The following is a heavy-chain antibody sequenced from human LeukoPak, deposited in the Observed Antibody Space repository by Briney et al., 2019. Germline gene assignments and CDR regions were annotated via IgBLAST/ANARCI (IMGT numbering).Heavy chain of an antibody. D-gene: IGHD3-3*01. J-gene: IGHJ4*02. CDR1: GFTFSSYA. V-gene: IGHV3-23*01. CDR3: AKGGRTTIFGVVITHFDY. CDR2: ISGSGGST. Sequence: GGSLRLSCAASGFTFSSYAMSWVRQAPGKGLEWVSAISGSGGSTYYADSVKGRFTISRDNSKNTLYLQMNSLRAEDTAVYYCAKGGRTTIFGVVITHFDYWGPGTLVTVSS.